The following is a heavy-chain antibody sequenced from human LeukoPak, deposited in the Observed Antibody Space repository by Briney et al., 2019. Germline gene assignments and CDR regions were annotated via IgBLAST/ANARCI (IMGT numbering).Heavy chain of an antibody. CDR2: ISGSGGST. CDR3: ARGGPYYYDSSGYTPLAFDI. Sequence: GGSLRLSCAASGFTFSSYAMSWVRQAPGKGLEWVSAISGSGGSTYYADSVKGRFTISRDNSKNTLYLQMNSLRAEDTAVYYCARGGPYYYDSSGYTPLAFDIWGQGTMVTVAS. D-gene: IGHD3-22*01. J-gene: IGHJ3*02. CDR1: GFTFSSYA. V-gene: IGHV3-23*01.